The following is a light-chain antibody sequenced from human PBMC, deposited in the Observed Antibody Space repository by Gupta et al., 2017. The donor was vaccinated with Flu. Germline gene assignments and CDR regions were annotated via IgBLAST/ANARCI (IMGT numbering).Light chain of an antibody. CDR1: SSDVGDYKY. CDR2: DVS. V-gene: IGLV2-14*03. CDR3: SSYTSSNTLQVI. Sequence: TISCTGTSSDVGDYKYVSWYQQHPGKAPKLMIYDVSYRPSGVSNRFSGSKSDNTASLTISGLQAEDEADYYCSSYTSSNTLQVIFGGGTRLTVL. J-gene: IGLJ2*01.